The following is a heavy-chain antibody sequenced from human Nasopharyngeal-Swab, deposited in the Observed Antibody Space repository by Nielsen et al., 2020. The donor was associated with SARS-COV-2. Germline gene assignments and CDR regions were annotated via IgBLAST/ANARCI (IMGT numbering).Heavy chain of an antibody. CDR1: GFTFSTYW. D-gene: IGHD4-11*01. J-gene: IGHJ4*02. Sequence: GGSLRLSCATSGFTFSTYWMTWVRQAPGKGLEWVANIKQDGGEKYYIDSVKGRLTISRDNAKSSLFLEMNSLRVEDTALYYCATDGYSFGYDRGYWGQGTLVIVSS. CDR2: IKQDGGEK. CDR3: ATDGYSFGYDRGY. V-gene: IGHV3-7*01.